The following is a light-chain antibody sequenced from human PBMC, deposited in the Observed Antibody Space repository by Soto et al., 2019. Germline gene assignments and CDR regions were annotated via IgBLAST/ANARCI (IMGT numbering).Light chain of an antibody. CDR3: QQYGFSPIS. CDR1: QTVTNDY. Sequence: EVVLTQSRGTLSLSPGERDTLSCRASQTVTNDYLAWYQQKDGQAPRLLIYDASTRATGVPDRFSGSGSGPEYTLTITRLEPEDFAVYSCQQYGFSPISFGQGTRLEIK. CDR2: DAS. V-gene: IGKV3-20*01. J-gene: IGKJ5*01.